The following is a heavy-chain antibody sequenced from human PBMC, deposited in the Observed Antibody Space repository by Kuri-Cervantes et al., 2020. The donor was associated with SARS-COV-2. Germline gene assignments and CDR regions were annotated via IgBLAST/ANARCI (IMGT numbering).Heavy chain of an antibody. CDR1: GFTVSSNC. CDR2: IYSGGST. Sequence: GESLKISCAASGFTVSSNCMSWVRQAPGKGLEWVSVIYSGGSTYYADSVKGRFTISRDNSKNTLYLQMNSLRAEDTAVYYCARDSPEDIVVVPAAMEPYYFDYWGQGTLVTVSS. V-gene: IGHV3-53*01. CDR3: ARDSPEDIVVVPAAMEPYYFDY. D-gene: IGHD2-2*01. J-gene: IGHJ4*02.